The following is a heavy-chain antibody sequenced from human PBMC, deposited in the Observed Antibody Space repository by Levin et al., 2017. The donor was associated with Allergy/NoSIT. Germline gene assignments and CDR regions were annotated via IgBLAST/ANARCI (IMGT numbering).Heavy chain of an antibody. V-gene: IGHV1-18*01. CDR3: ARFVVTPVSYFYMDV. D-gene: IGHD2-2*01. CDR2: ISTHNGNT. J-gene: IGHJ6*03. Sequence: GASVKVSCKASGYTFKNYGISWVRQAPGQGLEWMGWISTHNGNTNYAQSFQGRVTMTTDTSTSTAHMELRSLISDDSAVYYCARFVVTPVSYFYMDVWGKGTTVTVSS. CDR1: GYTFKNYG.